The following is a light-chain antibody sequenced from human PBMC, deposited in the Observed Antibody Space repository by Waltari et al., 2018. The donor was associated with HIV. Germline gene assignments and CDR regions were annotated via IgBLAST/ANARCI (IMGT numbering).Light chain of an antibody. V-gene: IGKV1-39*01. CDR1: QNITSY. J-gene: IGKJ1*01. CDR2: ATS. Sequence: SPSSLSASVGDRVTITCRASQNITSYLNWYQQKPGKAPKLLIYATSTLQSGVPSRFSASGSGTDFTLTISSLQPEDFATYYCQQSYSTPRTFGQGTKVEIK. CDR3: QQSYSTPRT.